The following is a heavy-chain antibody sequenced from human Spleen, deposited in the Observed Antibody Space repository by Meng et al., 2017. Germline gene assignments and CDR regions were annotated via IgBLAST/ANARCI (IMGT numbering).Heavy chain of an antibody. D-gene: IGHD6-19*01. CDR3: ARALGVWLVESYYYYGMDV. CDR2: INPKSGDT. Sequence: ASVKVSCKPSGYNFPDYYIHWVRRAPGQGLEWMGRINPKSGDTHYAQKFQARVTMTGDTSISTAYMELTSLRSDDTAVYYCARALGVWLVESYYYYGMDVWGPGTMVTVSS. V-gene: IGHV1-2*06. J-gene: IGHJ6*02. CDR1: GYNFPDYY.